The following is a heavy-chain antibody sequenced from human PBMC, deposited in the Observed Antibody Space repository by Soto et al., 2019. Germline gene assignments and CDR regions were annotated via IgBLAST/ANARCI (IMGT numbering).Heavy chain of an antibody. CDR3: AKVSGKGSAIDFDS. J-gene: IGHJ4*02. CDR1: GYTFSNYD. D-gene: IGHD3-10*01. Sequence: QVQLVQSGAELKKPGASVKVSCKASGYTFSNYDMNWVRQATGQGPEWIGWVNPNNGDTGYAQKFKGRVTLTTDISTTTAYMWLTSLRSQDTTIYYCAKVSGKGSAIDFDSWGQGTLITVSS. V-gene: IGHV1-8*01. CDR2: VNPNNGDT.